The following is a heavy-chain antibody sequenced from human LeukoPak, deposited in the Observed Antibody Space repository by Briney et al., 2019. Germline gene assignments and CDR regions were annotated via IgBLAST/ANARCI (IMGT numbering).Heavy chain of an antibody. CDR3: ARDPSRWELLNFDY. CDR1: GFTFSTYN. D-gene: IGHD1-26*01. J-gene: IGHJ4*02. Sequence: PGGSLRLSCTASGFTFSTYNMNWVRQAPGKGLEWVSSISSSGSYVYYADSLKGRFTVSRDNAKDSLYLQMSSLRAEDTAVYYCARDPSRWELLNFDYWGQGTLVTVSS. V-gene: IGHV3-21*01. CDR2: ISSSGSYV.